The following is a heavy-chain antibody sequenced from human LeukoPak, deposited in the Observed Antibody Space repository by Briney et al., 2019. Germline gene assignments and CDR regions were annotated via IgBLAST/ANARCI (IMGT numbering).Heavy chain of an antibody. Sequence: ASVKVSCRASGYTFTSYGISWVRQAPGQGLEWMGWISAYNGNTNYAQKLQGRVTMTTDTSTSTAYMELRSLRSDDTAVYYCARDLTAMVTDAFDIWGQGTMVTVSS. V-gene: IGHV1-18*01. J-gene: IGHJ3*02. CDR3: ARDLTAMVTDAFDI. D-gene: IGHD5-18*01. CDR2: ISAYNGNT. CDR1: GYTFTSYG.